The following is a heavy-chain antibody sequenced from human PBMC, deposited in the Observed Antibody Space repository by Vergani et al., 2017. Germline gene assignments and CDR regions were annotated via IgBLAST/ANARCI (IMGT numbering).Heavy chain of an antibody. CDR2: IYYTGSA. CDR1: GGSISSSSHF. V-gene: IGHV4-39*01. J-gene: IGHJ6*02. Sequence: QLQLHKSGPGLVKPSETLSLTCTLSGGSISSSSHFWGWLRQTPGKGLEWIGSIYYTGSAYYNPSVKSRVSLSVDASKNQFSLKLSSVTAADSAVYYCARHDSFHYDASYYLLDVRGQGTTVTVSS. D-gene: IGHD3-16*01. CDR3: ARHDSFHYDASYYLLDV.